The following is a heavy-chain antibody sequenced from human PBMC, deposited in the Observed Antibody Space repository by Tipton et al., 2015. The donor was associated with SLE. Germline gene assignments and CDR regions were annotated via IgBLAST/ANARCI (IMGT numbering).Heavy chain of an antibody. CDR1: GYSFASYW. CDR2: IYPPDSDT. J-gene: IGHJ4*02. CDR3: ARVRADFGVVIIYEY. D-gene: IGHD3-3*01. Sequence: QSGAEVKKSGESLKISCKGSGYSFASYWIGWVRQMPEKGLEWMGLIYPPDSDTRYSPSFQGRVTLSVDKSISTAYLQWSSLKASDTAMYYCARVRADFGVVIIYEYWGQGTLATVSS. V-gene: IGHV5-51*03.